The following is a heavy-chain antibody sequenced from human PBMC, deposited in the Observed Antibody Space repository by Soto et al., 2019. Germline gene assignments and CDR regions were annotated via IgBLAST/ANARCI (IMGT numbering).Heavy chain of an antibody. CDR2: IYYSGST. J-gene: IGHJ6*02. Sequence: QVQLQESGPGLVKPSETLSLTCTVSGGSISSYYWSWIRQPPGKGLEWIGYIYYSGSTNYNPSLKSRVTISVDTSKTQFSLKLSSVTAADTAVYYCARGGQYCSGGSCHYYYYGMDVWGQGTTVTVSS. CDR1: GGSISSYY. V-gene: IGHV4-59*01. D-gene: IGHD2-15*01. CDR3: ARGGQYCSGGSCHYYYYGMDV.